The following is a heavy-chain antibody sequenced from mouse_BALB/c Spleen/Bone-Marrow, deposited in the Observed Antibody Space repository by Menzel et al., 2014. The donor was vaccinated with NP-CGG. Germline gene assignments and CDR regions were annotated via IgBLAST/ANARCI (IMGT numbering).Heavy chain of an antibody. J-gene: IGHJ1*01. CDR3: TREGGYYYGSSPYFDV. CDR2: INPYNGDT. D-gene: IGHD1-1*01. Sequence: EVNVVESGPELVKPGASVKISCKASGYSFTGYFMNWVMQSHGKSLEWIGRINPYNGDTFYNQKFKGKATLTVDKSSSAAHMELRNLASEDSAVYYGTREGGYYYGSSPYFDVWGAGSTGTVSS. V-gene: IGHV1-20*02. CDR1: GYSFTGYF.